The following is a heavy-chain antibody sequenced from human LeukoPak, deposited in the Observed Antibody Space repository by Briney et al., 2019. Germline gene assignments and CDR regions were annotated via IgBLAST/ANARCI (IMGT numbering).Heavy chain of an antibody. J-gene: IGHJ5*02. CDR1: GYTFTGYY. V-gene: IGHV1-2*04. CDR3: ARGQSSNYDFWSGYANWFDP. CDR2: INPNSGGT. Sequence: ASVKVSCKASGYTFTGYYMHWVRQAPGQGLEWMGWINPNSGGTNYAQKFQGWVTMTRDTSISTAYMELSRLRSDDTAVYYCARGQSSNYDFWSGYANWFDPWGQGTLVTVSS. D-gene: IGHD3-3*01.